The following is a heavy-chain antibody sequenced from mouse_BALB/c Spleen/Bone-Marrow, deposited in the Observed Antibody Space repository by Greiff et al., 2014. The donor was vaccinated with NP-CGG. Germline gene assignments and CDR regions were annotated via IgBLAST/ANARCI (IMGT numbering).Heavy chain of an antibody. CDR3: ARDSFLITRALDY. V-gene: IGHV2-6-7*01. CDR2: IWGDGST. CDR1: GFSLTGYG. J-gene: IGHJ4*01. D-gene: IGHD2-4*01. Sequence: QVQLQQSGPGLVAPSQSLSITCTVSGFSLTGYGVSWVRQPPGKGLEWLGMIWGDGSTDYNSALKSRLSINKDNSKGQVFLKMNSLQTDDTARYYCARDSFLITRALDYWGQGTSVTVSS.